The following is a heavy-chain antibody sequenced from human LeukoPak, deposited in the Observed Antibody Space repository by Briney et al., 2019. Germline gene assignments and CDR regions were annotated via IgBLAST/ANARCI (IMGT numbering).Heavy chain of an antibody. CDR1: GGSISSYY. CDR3: ARDRTLGYYDSSGYYDY. Sequence: SETLSLTCTVSGGSISSYYWSWIRQPAGKGLEWIGRIYTSGSTNYNPSLKSRVTMSVDTSKNQFSLKLSSVTAADTAVYYCARDRTLGYYDSSGYYDYWGQGTLVTVPS. J-gene: IGHJ4*02. CDR2: IYTSGST. V-gene: IGHV4-4*07. D-gene: IGHD3-22*01.